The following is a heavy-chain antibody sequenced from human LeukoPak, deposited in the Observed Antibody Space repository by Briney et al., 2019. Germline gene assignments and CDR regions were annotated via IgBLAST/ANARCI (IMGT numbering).Heavy chain of an antibody. J-gene: IGHJ3*02. D-gene: IGHD3-3*01. V-gene: IGHV4-59*12. CDR3: AREIFGEELDAFDI. Sequence: ASETLSLTCTVSGGSISSYYWSWIRQPPGKGLEWIGYIYYSGSTNYNPSLKSRVTISVDTSKNQFSLKLSSVTAADTAVYYCAREIFGEELDAFDIWGQGTMVTVSS. CDR1: GGSISSYY. CDR2: IYYSGST.